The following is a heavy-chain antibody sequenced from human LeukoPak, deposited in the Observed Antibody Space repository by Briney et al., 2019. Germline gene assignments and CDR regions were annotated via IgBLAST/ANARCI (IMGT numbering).Heavy chain of an antibody. V-gene: IGHV4-38-2*01. J-gene: IGHJ5*02. Sequence: LETLSLTCAVSGYSISSGYYWGWIRQPPGKGLEWIGSIYHSGSTYYNPSLKSRVTISVDTSKNQFSLKLSSVTAADTAVYYCARASQWAWNYDILTGYRGDWFDPWGQGTLVTVSS. CDR3: ARASQWAWNYDILTGYRGDWFDP. CDR2: IYHSGST. D-gene: IGHD3-9*01. CDR1: GYSISSGYY.